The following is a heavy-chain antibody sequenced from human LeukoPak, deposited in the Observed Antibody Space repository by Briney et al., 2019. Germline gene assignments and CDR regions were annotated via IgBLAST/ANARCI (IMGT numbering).Heavy chain of an antibody. V-gene: IGHV3-21*01. CDR1: GFYFSSYS. D-gene: IGHD1-1*01. CDR2: INSGSTYM. J-gene: IGHJ6*03. Sequence: PWGSLRLSCGASGFYFSSYSMNWVRQAPGKGLEWVSSINSGSTYMYYADSVKGRFTISRDNAKNSLHLQTYSLRAEDTAVYFCARVEATTGRNYHYYYMDVWGKGTTVTVSS. CDR3: ARVEATTGRNYHYYYMDV.